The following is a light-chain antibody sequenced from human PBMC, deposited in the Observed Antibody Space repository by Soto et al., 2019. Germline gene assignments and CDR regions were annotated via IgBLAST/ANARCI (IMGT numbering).Light chain of an antibody. J-gene: IGLJ3*02. Sequence: QSVLTQPPSASGSPGQSVTISCTGTSSDVGAYDYVCWYQQHPGKAPKLMIYEVNKRPSGVPDRFSGSKSGNTASLTASGLQAGDEADYYCSSFAANDNVVFGGGTQLTVL. CDR1: SSDVGAYDY. CDR3: SSFAANDNVV. V-gene: IGLV2-8*01. CDR2: EVN.